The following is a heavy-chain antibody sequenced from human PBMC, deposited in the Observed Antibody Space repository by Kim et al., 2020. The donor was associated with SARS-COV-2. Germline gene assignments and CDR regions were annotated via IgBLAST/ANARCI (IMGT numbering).Heavy chain of an antibody. V-gene: IGHV3-73*01. CDR2: IRSKANSYAT. Sequence: GGSLRLSCPASGFTFSGSAIHWVRQASGKGLEWVGRIRSKANSYATAYAASVKGRFTISRDDSKNTAYLQMNSLKTEDTAVYYCARHIDVRYCSSASCYYGMDVRGQGTTVTVSS. CDR3: ARHIDVRYCSSASCYYGMDV. J-gene: IGHJ6*02. D-gene: IGHD2-2*01. CDR1: GFTFSGSA.